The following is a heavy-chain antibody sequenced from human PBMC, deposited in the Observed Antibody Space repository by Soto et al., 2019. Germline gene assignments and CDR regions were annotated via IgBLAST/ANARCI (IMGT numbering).Heavy chain of an antibody. Sequence: GGSLRLSCDASGFTFSIFGMHWVRQAPGKGLEWVAVLSYDGTYKYYADSVKGRFTISRDNSKNMLFLQMNSLRPDDTAVYYCAKDQAQYGSGYFSGMDVWGQGTAVTVSS. J-gene: IGHJ6*02. CDR2: LSYDGTYK. CDR3: AKDQAQYGSGYFSGMDV. D-gene: IGHD3-10*01. V-gene: IGHV3-30*18. CDR1: GFTFSIFG.